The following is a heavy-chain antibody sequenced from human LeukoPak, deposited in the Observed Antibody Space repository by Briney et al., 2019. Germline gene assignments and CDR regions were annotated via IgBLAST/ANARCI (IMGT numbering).Heavy chain of an antibody. CDR2: VYHSGTT. D-gene: IGHD2/OR15-2a*01. CDR3: AREIVSSVEY. Sequence: SETLSLTCAVSGGSITSARYLWGWIRQPPGKGLEWIGSVYHSGTTYYNPSLRSRLTISVDTSRNQFSLKLSSVTAADTAVYHCAREIVSSVEYWGQGSLVTVSS. J-gene: IGHJ4*02. CDR1: GGSITSARYL. V-gene: IGHV4-39*02.